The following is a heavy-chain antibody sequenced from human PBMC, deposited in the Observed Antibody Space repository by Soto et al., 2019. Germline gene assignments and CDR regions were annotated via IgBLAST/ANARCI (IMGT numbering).Heavy chain of an antibody. J-gene: IGHJ6*02. CDR3: ARGDSTDCSNGVCSFFYNHDMDV. Sequence: QVQLVQSGAEVKKPGASVKVSCKASGYSFTDYHIHWVRQTPGQGLEWLRRINPKSGGTSTAQKFKRWVTMTTDTSISTVSMELTRLTSDDTAIYYCARGDSTDCSNGVCSFFYNHDMDVWGQGTTVTVSS. D-gene: IGHD2-8*01. CDR1: GYSFTDYH. CDR2: INPKSGGT. V-gene: IGHV1-2*04.